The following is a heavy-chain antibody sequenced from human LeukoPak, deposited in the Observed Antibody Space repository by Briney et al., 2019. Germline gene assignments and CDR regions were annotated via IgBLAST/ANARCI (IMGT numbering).Heavy chain of an antibody. CDR1: GGTFSSYA. V-gene: IGHV1-69*05. CDR2: IIPIFGTA. CDR3: AASSLTIFGVVIGNFDY. J-gene: IGHJ4*02. Sequence: SVKVSCKASGGTFSSYAISWVRQAPGQGLEWMGGIIPIFGTANYAQKFQGRVTITTDESTSTAYIELSSLRSEDPAVYYCAASSLTIFGVVIGNFDYWGQGTLVTVSS. D-gene: IGHD3-3*01.